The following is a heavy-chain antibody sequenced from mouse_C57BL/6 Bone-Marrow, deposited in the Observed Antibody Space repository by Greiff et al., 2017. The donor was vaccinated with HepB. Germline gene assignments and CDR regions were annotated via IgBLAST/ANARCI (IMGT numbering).Heavy chain of an antibody. J-gene: IGHJ1*03. CDR2: INSDGGST. D-gene: IGHD1-1*01. Sequence: DVKLQESGGGLVQPGESLKLSCESNEYEFPSHDMSWVRKTPEKRLELVAAINSDGGSTYYPDTMERRFIISRDNTKKTLYMQMSSLRSEDTALYYCARQRSYYGSSPYWYFDVWGTGTTVTVSS. V-gene: IGHV5-2*01. CDR3: ARQRSYYGSSPYWYFDV. CDR1: EYEFPSHD.